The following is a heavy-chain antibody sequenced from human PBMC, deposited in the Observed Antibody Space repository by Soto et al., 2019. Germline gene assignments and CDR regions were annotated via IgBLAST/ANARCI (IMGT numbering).Heavy chain of an antibody. Sequence: SVKVYCKASGGTFSSYAISWVRQAPGQGLEWMGGIIPIFGTANYAQKFQGRVTITADESTSTAYMELSSLRSEDTAVYHCARDRAYRYYDSRGYSQDLPIWGPGTIVTV. J-gene: IGHJ3*02. CDR2: IIPIFGTA. CDR1: GGTFSSYA. CDR3: ARDRAYRYYDSRGYSQDLPI. V-gene: IGHV1-69*13. D-gene: IGHD3-22*01.